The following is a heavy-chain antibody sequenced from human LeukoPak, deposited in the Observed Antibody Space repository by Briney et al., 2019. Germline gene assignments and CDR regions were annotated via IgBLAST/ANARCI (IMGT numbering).Heavy chain of an antibody. CDR3: ARGSVTMVRGVIRVLDY. CDR1: GYTFTGYY. Sequence: ASVKVSCKASGYTFTGYYMHWARQAPGQGLEWMGWINPNSGGTNYAQKFQGRVTMTRDTSISTAYMELSRLRSDDTAVYYCARGSVTMVRGVIRVLDYWGQGTLVTVSS. CDR2: INPNSGGT. D-gene: IGHD3-10*01. J-gene: IGHJ4*02. V-gene: IGHV1-2*02.